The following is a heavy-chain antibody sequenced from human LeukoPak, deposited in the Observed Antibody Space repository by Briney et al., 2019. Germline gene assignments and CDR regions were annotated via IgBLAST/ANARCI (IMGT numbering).Heavy chain of an antibody. CDR2: ITFDGGVT. J-gene: IGHJ4*02. D-gene: IGHD2-15*01. Sequence: GGSLRLSCVGSGFTFSSYGMSWVRQAPGKGLRWVAGITFDGGVTRYADSVKGRFTISRDNSKNTLYLQMNSLRAEDTAVYYCAKARYCSGGSCFPQLTPDYWGQGTLVTVSS. CDR3: AKARYCSGGSCFPQLTPDY. V-gene: IGHV3-23*01. CDR1: GFTFSSYG.